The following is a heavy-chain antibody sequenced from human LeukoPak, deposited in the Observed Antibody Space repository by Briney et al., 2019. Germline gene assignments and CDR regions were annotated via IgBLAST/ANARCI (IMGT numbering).Heavy chain of an antibody. V-gene: IGHV3-7*01. J-gene: IGHJ3*02. CDR1: GFTFSTHW. D-gene: IGHD3-3*01. CDR3: ARVDFWRGYLGYGAFDM. CDR2: IKQDGSDK. Sequence: AGSLRLTCAASGFTFSTHWMTWVRQAPGKGLEWVANIKQDGSDKYYVDSVKGRFSISRDNAENSLFLEMNSLRAEDTAVYYCARVDFWRGYLGYGAFDMWGQGTMVTVSS.